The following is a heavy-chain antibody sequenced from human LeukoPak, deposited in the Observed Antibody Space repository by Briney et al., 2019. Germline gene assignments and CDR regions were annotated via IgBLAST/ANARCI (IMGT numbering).Heavy chain of an antibody. D-gene: IGHD6-13*01. Sequence: SETLSLTCTVSGNSISSGDNYWSWIRQPAGTGLEWIGRIYTSGSTNYNPSLKSRVTISGDTSENQFSLRLSSVTAADTAVYYCAYSSSWYILTYWGQGTLVTVSS. CDR1: GNSISSGDNY. V-gene: IGHV4-61*02. CDR2: IYTSGST. CDR3: AYSSSWYILTY. J-gene: IGHJ4*02.